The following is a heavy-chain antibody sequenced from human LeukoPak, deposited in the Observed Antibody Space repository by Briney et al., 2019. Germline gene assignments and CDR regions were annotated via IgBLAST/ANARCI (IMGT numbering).Heavy chain of an antibody. J-gene: IGHJ4*02. CDR3: AKAPRYCSGGSCYYFDY. CDR1: GFTFSSYA. V-gene: IGHV3-23*01. CDR2: ISGSGGST. Sequence: GGSLRLSCAASGFTFSSYAMSWVRQAPGKGLEWVSAISGSGGSTYYADSVKGRFTISRDNSKNTLYLQMNSLRAEDTAVYYCAKAPRYCSGGSCYYFDYWAREPWSPSPQ. D-gene: IGHD2-15*01.